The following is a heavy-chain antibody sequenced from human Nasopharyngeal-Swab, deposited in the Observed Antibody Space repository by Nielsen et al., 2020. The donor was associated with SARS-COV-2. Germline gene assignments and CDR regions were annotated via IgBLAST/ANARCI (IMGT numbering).Heavy chain of an antibody. CDR3: ARAIRMYSSSWTYYYYGMDV. J-gene: IGHJ6*02. Sequence: GESLKISCAASGFTVSSNYMSWVRQAPGKGLEWVSVIYSGGSTYYADSVKGRFTISRDNSKNTLYLQMNSLRAEDTAVYYCARAIRMYSSSWTYYYYGMDVWGQGTTVTVSS. D-gene: IGHD6-13*01. CDR2: IYSGGST. V-gene: IGHV3-53*01. CDR1: GFTVSSNY.